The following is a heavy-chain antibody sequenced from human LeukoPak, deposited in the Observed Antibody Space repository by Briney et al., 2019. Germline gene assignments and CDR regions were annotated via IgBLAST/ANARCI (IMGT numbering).Heavy chain of an antibody. CDR1: GFTFSSYS. CDR3: ARVPGSGEDY. D-gene: IGHD3-10*01. CDR2: ISSSSSYI. J-gene: IGHJ4*02. Sequence: GGSLRLSCAASGFTFSSYSMNWVRQAPGKGLEWVSSISSSSSYIYYADSVKGRFTIPRDNAKNSLYLQMNSLRAEDTAVYYCARVPGSGEDYWGQGTLVTVSS. V-gene: IGHV3-21*01.